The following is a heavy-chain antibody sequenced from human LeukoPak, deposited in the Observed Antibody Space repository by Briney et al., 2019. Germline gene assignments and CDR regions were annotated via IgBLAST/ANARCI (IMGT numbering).Heavy chain of an antibody. D-gene: IGHD1-26*01. CDR2: IYYSGST. J-gene: IGHJ4*02. Sequence: SETLSLTCTASGDSVSSGNYYWTWIRQPPGKGLEWIGSIYYSGSTSYNPSLKSRVTISLDTSKNHFSLRLSSVTAADTAVYYCAREIVGSTTGFDYWGQGTLVTVSS. CDR1: GDSVSSGNYY. CDR3: AREIVGSTTGFDY. V-gene: IGHV4-61*03.